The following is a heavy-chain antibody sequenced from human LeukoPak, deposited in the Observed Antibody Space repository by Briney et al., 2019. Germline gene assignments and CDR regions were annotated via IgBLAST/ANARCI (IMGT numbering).Heavy chain of an antibody. V-gene: IGHV2-5*02. Sequence: SGPTLVNPTQTLTLTCTFSGFSLRTAGVGVGWIRQPPGKALEWLAVIYWDDDKPYSPSLKSRLTITKDTSKNQVVRTMTNRDPVDTGTYYRALRNIVTPFDYWGQGTLVTVSS. CDR3: ALRNIVTPFDY. CDR1: GFSLRTAGVG. J-gene: IGHJ4*02. CDR2: IYWDDDK. D-gene: IGHD5-12*01.